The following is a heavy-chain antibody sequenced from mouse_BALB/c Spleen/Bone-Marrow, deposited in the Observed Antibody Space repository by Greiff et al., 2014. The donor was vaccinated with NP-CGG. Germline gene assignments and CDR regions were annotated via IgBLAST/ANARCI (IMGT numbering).Heavy chain of an antibody. CDR1: GFTIKDTY. J-gene: IGHJ2*01. CDR3: ASYYYGYYFDS. CDR2: IDPANGNT. D-gene: IGHD1-1*01. V-gene: IGHV14-3*02. Sequence: VQLQQSGAELVKPGASVKLSCTASGFTIKDTYMHWVKQRPEQGLEWIGRIDPANGNTKYDPKFQGKAPIPADTSSNTAYLQLSSRTAEDTAVYDGASYYYGYYFDSWGQGTTLTVSS.